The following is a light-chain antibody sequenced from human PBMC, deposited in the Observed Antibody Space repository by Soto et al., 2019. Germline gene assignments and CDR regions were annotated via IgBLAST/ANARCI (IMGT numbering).Light chain of an antibody. V-gene: IGKV3-15*01. J-gene: IGKJ1*01. CDR1: QSVSSN. Sequence: EIALTQSPATLSVSPGERATLSCRASQSVSSNLAWYQQKPGQAPRLLIYGASTRATGIPARFSGSGSGTEFTLTISSLQSEDFAVYYCQRYNNWPSWTFGQGTKV. CDR3: QRYNNWPSWT. CDR2: GAS.